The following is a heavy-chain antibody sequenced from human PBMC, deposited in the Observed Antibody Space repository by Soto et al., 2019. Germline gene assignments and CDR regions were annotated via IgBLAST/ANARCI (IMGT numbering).Heavy chain of an antibody. J-gene: IGHJ2*01. V-gene: IGHV3-30*18. CDR1: GFSFNNYG. Sequence: QVQLVESGGGVVQPGGSLRLSCAASGFSFNNYGMHWVRQAPGKGLEWVAVVSYEGGVQYYTDSAKGRFTISRDNSKNTLYLQMNSLRDDDTAVYHCAKEISPKAGKWYFDLWGRGTLVTVSS. D-gene: IGHD6-19*01. CDR3: AKEISPKAGKWYFDL. CDR2: VSYEGGVQ.